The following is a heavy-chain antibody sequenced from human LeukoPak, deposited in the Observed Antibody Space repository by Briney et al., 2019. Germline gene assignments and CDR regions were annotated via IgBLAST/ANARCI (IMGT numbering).Heavy chain of an antibody. D-gene: IGHD6-19*01. CDR2: ISGSGGST. CDR3: AKLRRPGIAVAGTDY. V-gene: IGHV3-23*01. CDR1: GFTFSSYA. Sequence: GGSLRLSCAASGFTFSSYAMSWVRQAPGKGLEWVSAISGSGGSTYYADSVKGRFTISRDNSKNTLYLQMNSLRAEGTAVYYCAKLRRPGIAVAGTDYWGQGTLVTVSS. J-gene: IGHJ4*02.